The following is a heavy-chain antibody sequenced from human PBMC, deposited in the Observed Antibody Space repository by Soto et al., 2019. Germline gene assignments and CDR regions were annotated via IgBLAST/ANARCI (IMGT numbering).Heavy chain of an antibody. CDR1: GYTLSSYV. V-gene: IGHV1-18*01. CDR2: ISAYNGNT. Sequence: GAPVEVCCKASGYTLSSYVISLARQAPGQGLEWMGWISAYNGNTNYAQKLQGRVTMTTDTSTSTAYMELRSLRSDDTAVYYCARGGLDDAFDIWGQVTMVTVSS. CDR3: ARGGLDDAFDI. J-gene: IGHJ3*02. D-gene: IGHD3-10*01.